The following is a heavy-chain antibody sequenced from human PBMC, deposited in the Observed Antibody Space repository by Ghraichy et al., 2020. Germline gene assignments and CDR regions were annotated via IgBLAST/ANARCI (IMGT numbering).Heavy chain of an antibody. CDR1: GGSISGYY. J-gene: IGHJ4*02. Sequence: SETLSLTCAVSGGSISGYYWNWIRQPPGKGLEWIGFISDSGSAYYKSSLKSRVTISLDTSSKSFSLKMKSLTAADTAVYYCARGHTYSGSRDYWGQGTLVTVSS. V-gene: IGHV4-59*01. CDR2: ISDSGSA. D-gene: IGHD5-12*01. CDR3: ARGHTYSGSRDY.